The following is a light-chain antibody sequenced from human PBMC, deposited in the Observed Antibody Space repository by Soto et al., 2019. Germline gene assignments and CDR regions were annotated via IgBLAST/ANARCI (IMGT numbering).Light chain of an antibody. CDR2: SAS. Sequence: TVMSQSPATLSVSTGERATLSCRASQSVSRKLAWYQQRPGQAPRLLINSASIRVTGVPGRFRGSGSGTEFTLSIASLQSEDFGLYYCQQYDDWPPTFGQGTKVDIK. V-gene: IGKV3-15*01. CDR3: QQYDDWPPT. J-gene: IGKJ1*01. CDR1: QSVSRK.